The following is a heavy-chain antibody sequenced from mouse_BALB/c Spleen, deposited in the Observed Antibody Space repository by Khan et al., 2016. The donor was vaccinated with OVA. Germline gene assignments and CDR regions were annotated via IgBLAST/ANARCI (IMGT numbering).Heavy chain of an antibody. CDR2: ISSGGTP. V-gene: IGHV5-6-5*01. J-gene: IGHJ2*01. Sequence: EVELVESGGDLVKPGGSLKLSCAVSGFTFSSYVMSWVRQTPEKRLEWVASISSGGTPAYPDSLKGRFTISRDNGRNIMYLQMSSLRSEDTAMYYCVREAYRYDEYYFDYWGQGTTLTVSS. D-gene: IGHD2-14*01. CDR3: VREAYRYDEYYFDY. CDR1: GFTFSSYV.